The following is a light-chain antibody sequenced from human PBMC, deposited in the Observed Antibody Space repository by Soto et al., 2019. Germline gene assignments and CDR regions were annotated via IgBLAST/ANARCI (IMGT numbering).Light chain of an antibody. Sequence: EIVLTQSPDTLSLSPGERATLSCRASQSIDRRWLAWNQQKPGQAPRLLIYTTSSRFTGIPDRFSGSGSGTDFTLTISRLEPEDFALYYCQLVDGSVTFGGGTKVEMK. V-gene: IGKV3-20*01. CDR1: QSIDRRW. J-gene: IGKJ4*01. CDR3: QLVDGSVT. CDR2: TTS.